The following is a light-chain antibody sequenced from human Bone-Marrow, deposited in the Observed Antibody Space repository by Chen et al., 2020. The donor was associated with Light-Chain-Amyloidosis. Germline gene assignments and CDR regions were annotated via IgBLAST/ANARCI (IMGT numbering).Light chain of an antibody. J-gene: IGLJ3*02. Sequence: NFMLTQPHAVSRSPGKTVILSGTRSSGSIATNYVQWYQQRPGSSPTTVIYEDDQRPSGVPDRFSGSIDRSSNSASLTISGLKTEDEADYYCQSYQGSSQGVFGGGTKLTVL. CDR3: QSYQGSSQGV. CDR1: SGSIATNY. V-gene: IGLV6-57*01. CDR2: EDD.